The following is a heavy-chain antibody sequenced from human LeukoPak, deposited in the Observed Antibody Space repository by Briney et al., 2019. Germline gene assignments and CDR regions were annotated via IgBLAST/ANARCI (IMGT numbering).Heavy chain of an antibody. CDR1: GYTFTSYA. CDR3: AREWHSSGWWEVYFQH. V-gene: IGHV1-3*01. J-gene: IGHJ1*01. Sequence: ASVKVSCKASGYTFTSYAMHWVRQAPGQRLEWMGWINAGNGNTKYSQKFQGRVTITRDTSASTAYMELSSLRSEDTAVYYCAREWHSSGWWEVYFQHWGQGTLVTVSS. CDR2: INAGNGNT. D-gene: IGHD6-19*01.